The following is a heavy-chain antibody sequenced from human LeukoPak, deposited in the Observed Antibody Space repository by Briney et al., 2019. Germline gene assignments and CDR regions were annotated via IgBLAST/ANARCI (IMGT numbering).Heavy chain of an antibody. CDR3: ARDLVVTYAFDI. D-gene: IGHD4-23*01. J-gene: IGHJ3*02. CDR1: GFTVSSNY. V-gene: IGHV3-53*01. CDR2: IYSGGST. Sequence: GGSLRLTCAASGFTVSSNYMSWVRQAPGKGLEWVSVIYSGGSTYYADSVKGRSTISRDNSKNTLYLQMNSLRAEDTAVYYCARDLVVTYAFDIWGQGTMVTVSS.